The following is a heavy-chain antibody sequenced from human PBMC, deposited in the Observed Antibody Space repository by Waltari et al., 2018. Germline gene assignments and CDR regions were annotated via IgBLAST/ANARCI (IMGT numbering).Heavy chain of an antibody. CDR2: ISYDGSNK. CDR1: GFTFSSYG. Sequence: QVQLVESGRGVVQPGRSLRLSCAASGFTFSSYGMHWVRQAPGKGLEWVAVISYDGSNKYYADSVKGRFTISRDNAKNTLYLQMNSLRAEDTAVYYCARGPQLVNYYYYYMDVWGKGTTVTVSS. D-gene: IGHD6-13*01. J-gene: IGHJ6*03. V-gene: IGHV3-30*03. CDR3: ARGPQLVNYYYYYMDV.